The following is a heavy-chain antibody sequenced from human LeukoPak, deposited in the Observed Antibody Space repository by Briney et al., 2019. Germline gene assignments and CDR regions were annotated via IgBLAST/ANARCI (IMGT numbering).Heavy chain of an antibody. Sequence: GGSLRLSCAASGFTFSSSAMSWVRQAPGKGLEWVSGISGSGGSTYYADSVKGRFTISRDNSKNTLYLQMNSLRAEDTAVYYCTKVRGYYDSSGYFDSWGQGTLVTVSS. D-gene: IGHD3-22*01. CDR2: ISGSGGST. J-gene: IGHJ5*01. CDR1: GFTFSSSA. V-gene: IGHV3-23*01. CDR3: TKVRGYYDSSGYFDS.